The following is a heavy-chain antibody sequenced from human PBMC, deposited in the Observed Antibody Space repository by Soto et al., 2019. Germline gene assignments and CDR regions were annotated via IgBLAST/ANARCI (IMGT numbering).Heavy chain of an antibody. D-gene: IGHD3-16*01. J-gene: IGHJ6*02. CDR2: IWYDGSNK. V-gene: IGHV3-33*01. CDR3: AREAFGNSNGMGGDYYYYYGMDV. Sequence: GESLKISCAASGFTFSSYGMHWVRQAPGKGLEWVAVIWYDGSNKYYADSVKGRFTISRDNSKNTLYLQMNSLRAEDTAVYYCAREAFGNSNGMGGDYYYYYGMDVWGQGTTVTVSS. CDR1: GFTFSSYG.